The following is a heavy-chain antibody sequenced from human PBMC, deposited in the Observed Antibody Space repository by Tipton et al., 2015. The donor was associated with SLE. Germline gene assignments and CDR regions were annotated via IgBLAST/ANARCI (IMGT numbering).Heavy chain of an antibody. CDR3: VRRGDKFAEAFDI. J-gene: IGHJ3*02. CDR2: IKSKRDSYST. V-gene: IGHV3-73*01. CDR1: GFIFSGSA. D-gene: IGHD2-21*01. Sequence: GSLRLSCGASGFIFSGSAIHWVRQASGKGLEWVGHIKSKRDSYSTTFGASVKGRFSISRDDSRNTAYLQMNSLRIDDTAVYYCVRRGDKFAEAFDIWGQGTMVTVSS.